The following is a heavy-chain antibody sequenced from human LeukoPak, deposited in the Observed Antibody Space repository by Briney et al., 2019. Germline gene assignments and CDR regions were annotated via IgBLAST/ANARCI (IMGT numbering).Heavy chain of an antibody. D-gene: IGHD3-22*01. CDR3: ARGTHFGLNDSSGYYFYYYYYGMDV. V-gene: IGHV4-61*01. CDR2: IYHDGST. Sequence: SETLSLTCTVSGVSVSSGSYFWSRIRQPPGEGPQWIGYIYHDGSTNYSPSLRSRVTISVDTSKNQFSLKLSSVTAADTAVYYCARGTHFGLNDSSGYYFYYYYYGMDVWGQGTTVTVSS. CDR1: GVSVSSGSYF. J-gene: IGHJ6*02.